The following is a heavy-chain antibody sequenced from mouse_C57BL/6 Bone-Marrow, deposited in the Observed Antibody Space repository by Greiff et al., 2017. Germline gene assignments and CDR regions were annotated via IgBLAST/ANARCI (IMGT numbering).Heavy chain of an antibody. J-gene: IGHJ2*01. V-gene: IGHV1-81*01. Sequence: QVQLQQSGAELARPGASVKLSCKASGYTFTSYGISWVKQRTGQGLEWIGDIYPRSGNTYYNEKFKGKATLTADKSSSTAYMELRSLTSEDSAVYFCAGGGSSSHFDYWGQGTTLTVSS. CDR3: AGGGSSSHFDY. D-gene: IGHD1-1*01. CDR2: IYPRSGNT. CDR1: GYTFTSYG.